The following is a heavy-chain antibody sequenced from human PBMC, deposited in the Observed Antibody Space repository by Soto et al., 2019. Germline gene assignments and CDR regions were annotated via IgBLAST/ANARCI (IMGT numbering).Heavy chain of an antibody. Sequence: QVQLVESGGGVVQPGRSLRLSCAASGFTFSSYGMHWVRQAPGKGLEWVAVIWYDGSNKYYADSVKGRFTISRDNSKNTLYLQMNSLRAEDKAVYYCARDNSSSWYGQTNWFDPWGQGTLVTVSS. CDR2: IWYDGSNK. D-gene: IGHD6-13*01. CDR3: ARDNSSSWYGQTNWFDP. J-gene: IGHJ5*02. V-gene: IGHV3-33*01. CDR1: GFTFSSYG.